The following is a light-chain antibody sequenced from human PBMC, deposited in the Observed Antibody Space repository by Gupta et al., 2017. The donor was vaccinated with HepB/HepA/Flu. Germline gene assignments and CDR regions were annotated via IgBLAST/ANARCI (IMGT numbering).Light chain of an antibody. CDR1: SSNIGANY. J-gene: IGLJ1*01. V-gene: IGLV1-47*01. CDR2: RNN. CDR3: AAWDDSLSGYV. Sequence: QSVLTQPPSASGTPGQRVTISCSGSSSNIGANYVFWYQQLPGRAPKLLIYRNNQRPSGVPDRFSGSKSGTSASLAFSGLRFEDEADYYCAAWDDSLSGYVFGTGTKVIVL.